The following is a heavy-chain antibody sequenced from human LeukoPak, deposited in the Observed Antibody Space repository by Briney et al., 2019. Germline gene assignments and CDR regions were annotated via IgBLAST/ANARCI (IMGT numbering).Heavy chain of an antibody. CDR3: ATDYIWGTYRFQY. V-gene: IGHV3-7*03. CDR1: GFTFSSYS. J-gene: IGHJ1*01. D-gene: IGHD3-16*02. CDR2: IKQDGSEK. Sequence: PGGSLRLSCAASGFTFSSYSMNWVRQAPGKGLEWVANIKQDGSEKFYVDSVKGRFTISRDNARNSLYLQMNSLRVEDTAVYYCATDYIWGTYRFQYWGQGTLVTVSS.